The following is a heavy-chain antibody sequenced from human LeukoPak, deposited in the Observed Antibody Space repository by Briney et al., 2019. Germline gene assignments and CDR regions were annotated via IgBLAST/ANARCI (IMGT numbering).Heavy chain of an antibody. CDR2: ISVNGGSK. CDR3: ARPRAPYNHHHSHFYMDA. Sequence: GGSLTLACTASGFTFSSYPMLWVRQAPGKGLEFVSGISVNGGSKYYADSVEGRFTVSRDSSKNTLFLQLGSLRPDDTAVYYCARPRAPYNHHHSHFYMDAWGKGTTVVVSS. V-gene: IGHV3-64*02. D-gene: IGHD1-1*01. J-gene: IGHJ6*03. CDR1: GFTFSSYP.